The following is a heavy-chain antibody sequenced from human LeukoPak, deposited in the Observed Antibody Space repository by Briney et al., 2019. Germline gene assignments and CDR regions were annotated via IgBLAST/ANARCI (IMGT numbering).Heavy chain of an antibody. J-gene: IGHJ5*02. D-gene: IGHD6-13*01. CDR2: IDTSGST. V-gene: IGHV4-4*07. CDR3: ATTLGYGWFDP. Sequence: PSETLSLTCTVSGGSISSYSLSWIRQPAGKGLECIGVIDTSGSTNCNPSLQSRVTVSVDTSKNQFSLRLSSVTAADMAVYYCATTLGYGWFDPWGQGTLVTVSS. CDR1: GGSISSYS.